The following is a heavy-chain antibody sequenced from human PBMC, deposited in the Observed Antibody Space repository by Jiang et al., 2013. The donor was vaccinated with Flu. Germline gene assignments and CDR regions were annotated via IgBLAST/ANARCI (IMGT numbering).Heavy chain of an antibody. CDR1: GFTFSSYW. D-gene: IGHD3-10*01. Sequence: VQLVESGGGLVQPGGSLRLCCAASGFTFSSYWMTWVRQAPGKGLEWVANIKQDGSDKYYVDSVKGRFTISRDNAKNSVCLQMNSLRAEDTAVYYCVREIGGSGSYWGQGTVVTVSS. CDR3: VREIGGSGSY. V-gene: IGHV3-7*03. J-gene: IGHJ4*02. CDR2: IKQDGSDK.